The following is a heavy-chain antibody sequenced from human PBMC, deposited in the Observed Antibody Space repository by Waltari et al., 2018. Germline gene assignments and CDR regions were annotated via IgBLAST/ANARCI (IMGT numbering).Heavy chain of an antibody. CDR3: ARELGNYVIRSDLPQGWFDP. J-gene: IGHJ5*02. CDR1: GGPISSYY. CDR2: IYTSGST. D-gene: IGHD4-4*01. V-gene: IGHV4-4*07. Sequence: QVQLQESGPGLVKPSETLSLPCTVSGGPISSYYWSWIRQPAGRGLEWIGRIYTSGSTNYNPSLKSRVTMSVDTSKNQFSLKLSSVTAADTAVYYCARELGNYVIRSDLPQGWFDPWGQGTLVTVSS.